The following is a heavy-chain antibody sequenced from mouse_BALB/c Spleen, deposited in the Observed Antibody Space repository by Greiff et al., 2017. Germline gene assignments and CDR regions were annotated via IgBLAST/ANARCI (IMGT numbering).Heavy chain of an antibody. CDR1: GFTFSSYA. D-gene: IGHD2-3*01. CDR3: ARDDGPWYFDV. V-gene: IGHV5-6-5*01. Sequence: EVMLVESGGGLVKPGGSLKLSCAASGFTFSSYAMSWVRQTPEKRLEWVASISSGGSTYYPDSVKGRFTISRDNARNILYLQMSSLRSEDTAMYYCARDDGPWYFDVWGAGTTVTVSS. J-gene: IGHJ1*01. CDR2: ISSGGST.